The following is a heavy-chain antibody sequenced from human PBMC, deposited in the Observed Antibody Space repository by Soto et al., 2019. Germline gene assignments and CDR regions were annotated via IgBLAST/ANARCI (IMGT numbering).Heavy chain of an antibody. CDR1: GYTFTSYD. J-gene: IGHJ6*02. CDR2: MNPNSGNT. V-gene: IGHV1-8*01. Sequence: ASVKVSCKASGYTFTSYDINWVRQATGQGLEWMGWMNPNSGNTGYAQKFQGRVTMTRNTSISTAYMELSSLRSEDTAVYYCARGCESDYDFWSALAYGMDVWGQGTTVTAP. CDR3: ARGCESDYDFWSALAYGMDV. D-gene: IGHD3-3*01.